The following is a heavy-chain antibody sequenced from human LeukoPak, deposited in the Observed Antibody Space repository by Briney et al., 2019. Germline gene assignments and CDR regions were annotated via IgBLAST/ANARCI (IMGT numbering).Heavy chain of an antibody. CDR1: GGSISRYY. Sequence: PSETLSLTCTVSGGSISRYYWSWIRQPPGKGLEWIGYIYYSGSTNYNPSLKSRVTISVDTSKNQFSLKLSSVTAADTAVYYYARGPVGGTTYNDGDAFDIWGQGTMVTVSS. CDR3: ARGPVGGTTYNDGDAFDI. V-gene: IGHV4-59*01. J-gene: IGHJ3*02. CDR2: IYYSGST. D-gene: IGHD1-7*01.